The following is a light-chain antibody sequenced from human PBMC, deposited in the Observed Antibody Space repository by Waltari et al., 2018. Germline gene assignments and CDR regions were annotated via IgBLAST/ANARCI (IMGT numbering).Light chain of an antibody. CDR1: SSDVGGYNY. CDR3: RSYAGSNNYV. CDR2: EVS. Sequence: QSALTQPPSASGSPGQSVTISCTGTSSDVGGYNYVPWYQQHPGKAPKPMIYEVSKRPSGVPDRFSGSKSGNTASLTVSGLQAEDEADYYCRSYAGSNNYVFGTGTKVTVL. V-gene: IGLV2-8*01. J-gene: IGLJ1*01.